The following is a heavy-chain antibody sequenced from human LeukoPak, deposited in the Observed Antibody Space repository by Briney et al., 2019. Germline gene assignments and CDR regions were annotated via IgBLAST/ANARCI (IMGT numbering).Heavy chain of an antibody. CDR3: ARPIAVAGPFDY. CDR1: GYSISSGYY. J-gene: IGHJ4*02. Sequence: SETLSLTCTVSGYSISSGYYWGWIRQPPGKGLEWIGSIYHSGSTYYNPSLKSRVTISVDTSKNQFSLKLSSATAADTAVYYCARPIAVAGPFDYWGQGTLVTVSS. V-gene: IGHV4-38-2*02. CDR2: IYHSGST. D-gene: IGHD6-19*01.